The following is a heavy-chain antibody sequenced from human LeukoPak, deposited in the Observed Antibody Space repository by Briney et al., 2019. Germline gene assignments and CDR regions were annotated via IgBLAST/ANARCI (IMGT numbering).Heavy chain of an antibody. V-gene: IGHV5-51*01. D-gene: IGHD6-19*01. CDR2: IYPGDSDT. CDR3: ASRLVSAVAGSDAFDI. CDR1: GYSFTSYW. Sequence: GESLQISCKGSGYSFTSYWIGWVRQMPGKGLEWMGIIYPGDSDTRYSPSFQGQVTISADKSISTAYLQWSSLKASDTAMYYCASRLVSAVAGSDAFDIWGQGTMVTVSS. J-gene: IGHJ3*02.